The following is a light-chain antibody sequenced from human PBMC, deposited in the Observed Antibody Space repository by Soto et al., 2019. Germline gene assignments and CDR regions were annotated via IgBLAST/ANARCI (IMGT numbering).Light chain of an antibody. V-gene: IGKV2-28*01. CDR1: RSLVHINGYNY. J-gene: IGKJ1*01. CDR2: SGS. CDR3: MQALQTPRT. Sequence: DIVMTQSPLSLPVTPEEPASISGRPIRSLVHINGYNYMDWYLQTPGPPQHLLISSGSNRASGAPDRFSGSASGTDFTPKISRVEAEDVGVYYRMQALQTPRTFGQGTQVDIK.